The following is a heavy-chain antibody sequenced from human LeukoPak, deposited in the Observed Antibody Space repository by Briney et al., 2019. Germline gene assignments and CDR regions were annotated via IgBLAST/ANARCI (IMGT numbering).Heavy chain of an antibody. CDR3: AKSQIVVVTQYCFDY. J-gene: IGHJ4*02. D-gene: IGHD3-22*01. Sequence: ETLSLTCTVSGGSISSSSYYWGWIRQPQGKGLKWVSAISGSGGSTYYADSVKGRFTISRDNSKNTLYLQMNSLRPEDTAVYYCAKSQIVVVTQYCFDYWGQGTLVTVSS. V-gene: IGHV3-23*01. CDR1: GGSISSSSYY. CDR2: ISGSGGST.